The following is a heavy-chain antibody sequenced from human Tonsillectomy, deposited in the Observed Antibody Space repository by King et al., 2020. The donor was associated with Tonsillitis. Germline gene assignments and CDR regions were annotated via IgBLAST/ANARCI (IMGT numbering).Heavy chain of an antibody. Sequence: VQLVESGGGVVQPGGSLRLSCAASGFTFSGYGMHWVRQAPGKGLEWVAFITYDGSNKYYADSVKGRFTSSRDNSKNTLYLQMNSLRGDDTAVYFCAKDPGAGDILTGHPAWGQGTLVTVSS. CDR2: ITYDGSNK. J-gene: IGHJ5*02. V-gene: IGHV3-30*02. CDR3: AKDPGAGDILTGHPA. CDR1: GFTFSGYG. D-gene: IGHD3-9*01.